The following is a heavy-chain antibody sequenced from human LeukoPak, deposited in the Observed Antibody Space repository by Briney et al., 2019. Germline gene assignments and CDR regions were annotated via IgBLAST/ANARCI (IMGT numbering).Heavy chain of an antibody. Sequence: PSETLSLTCAVYGGSFSGYYWSWIRQPPGKGLEWIGEINHSGSTNYNPSLKSRVTISVDTSKNQFSLKLSSVTAADTAVYYCARGSGIAAVNDYWGQGTLVTVSS. D-gene: IGHD6-13*01. V-gene: IGHV4-34*01. CDR1: GGSFSGYY. CDR2: INHSGST. CDR3: ARGSGIAAVNDY. J-gene: IGHJ4*02.